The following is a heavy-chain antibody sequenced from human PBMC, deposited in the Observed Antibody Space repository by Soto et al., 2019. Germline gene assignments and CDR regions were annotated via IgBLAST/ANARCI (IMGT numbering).Heavy chain of an antibody. CDR3: ARDSGAYDYVWGSYRGAHFDL. J-gene: IGHJ2*01. CDR2: IYYSGST. Sequence: QVQLQESGPGLVKPSETLSLTCTVSGGSISSYYWSWIRQPPGKGLEWIGYIYYSGSTNYNPSLKRRVTRAVHTSKHQCTLKLSSVTAADTAVYYCARDSGAYDYVWGSYRGAHFDLWGRGTLVTVSS. V-gene: IGHV4-59*01. CDR1: GGSISSYY. D-gene: IGHD3-16*02.